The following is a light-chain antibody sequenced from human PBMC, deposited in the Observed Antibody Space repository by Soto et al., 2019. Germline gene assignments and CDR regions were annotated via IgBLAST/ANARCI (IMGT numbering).Light chain of an antibody. CDR3: QQYDSSPRT. Sequence: EIVMTQSPATLSVSPGERATLSCRAIQSVSTRSLAWYQQKPGQAPRLLISGASSRAADIPDRFSGSGSGTDFTLTINRLESEDFAVYYCQQYDSSPRTFGQGTKVDIK. J-gene: IGKJ1*01. V-gene: IGKV3-20*01. CDR1: QSVSTRS. CDR2: GAS.